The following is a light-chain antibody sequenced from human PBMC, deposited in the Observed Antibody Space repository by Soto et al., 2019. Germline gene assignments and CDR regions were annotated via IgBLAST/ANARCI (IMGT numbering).Light chain of an antibody. CDR2: GAS. CDR3: HQYHSSPLT. Sequence: EIVLAQSPDTLSLSPGERATLSCRTSQSMSTNYLAWYQQKSGQPPRLLIYGASIRATGIPDRFSGSGSGTDFILTISRLEPEDFAVYYCHQYHSSPLTFGGGAKVEIK. CDR1: QSMSTNY. V-gene: IGKV3-20*01. J-gene: IGKJ4*01.